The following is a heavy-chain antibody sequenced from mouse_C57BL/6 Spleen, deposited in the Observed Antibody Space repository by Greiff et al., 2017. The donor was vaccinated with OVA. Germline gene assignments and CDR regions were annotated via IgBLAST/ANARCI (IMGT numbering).Heavy chain of an antibody. CDR3: ARGVGGYYFDY. CDR1: GYAFSSYW. Sequence: VKLVESGAELVKPGASVKISCKASGYAFSSYWMNWVKQRPGKGLEWIGQIYPGDGDTNYNGKFKGKATLTADKSSSTAYMQLSSLTSEDSAVYFCARGVGGYYFDYWGQGTTLTVSS. CDR2: IYPGDGDT. J-gene: IGHJ2*01. D-gene: IGHD1-1*01. V-gene: IGHV1-80*01.